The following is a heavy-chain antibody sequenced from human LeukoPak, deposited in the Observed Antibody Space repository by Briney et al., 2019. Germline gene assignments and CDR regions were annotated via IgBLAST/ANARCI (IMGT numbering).Heavy chain of an antibody. D-gene: IGHD4-23*01. Sequence: PGGPLRLSCAASGFTFSSYSMNWVRQARGKGLEWVSSISSSSSYIYYADSVKDRFTISRDNAKNSLYLQMNSLSAEDTAVYYCARVPVAVPYHVDYWGQGTLVTVSS. CDR1: GFTFSSYS. V-gene: IGHV3-21*01. CDR3: ARVPVAVPYHVDY. CDR2: ISSSSSYI. J-gene: IGHJ4*02.